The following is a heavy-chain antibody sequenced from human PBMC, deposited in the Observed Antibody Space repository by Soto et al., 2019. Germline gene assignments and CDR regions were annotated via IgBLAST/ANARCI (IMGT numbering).Heavy chain of an antibody. J-gene: IGHJ6*02. CDR2: IDHGGSP. CDR3: AGGRRDSSGGGVRYYYAMDV. Sequence: SETLSLTCAVYGGSFSGYYWSWIRQPPGKGLEWIGEIDHGGSPYFSPSLKSRVTISIDTSKNQFSLHLRSVTAADTAVYYCAGGRRDSSGGGVRYYYAMDVWGQGTTVTSP. CDR1: GGSFSGYY. D-gene: IGHD6-19*01. V-gene: IGHV4-34*01.